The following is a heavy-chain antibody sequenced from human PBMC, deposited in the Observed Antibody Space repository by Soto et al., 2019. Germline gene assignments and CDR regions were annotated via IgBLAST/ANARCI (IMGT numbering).Heavy chain of an antibody. Sequence: EVQLVESGGGLVKPGGSLRLSCAASGFTFSTYSLSWVRQAPGKGLEWVSSISSTSTYIDYADSVKGRFTISRDNAKNSLYRKRNSRRAEDRLVYYCARAPPYCSGGSCHASDYWGQGALVTVSS. CDR2: ISSTSTYI. D-gene: IGHD2-15*01. CDR1: GFTFSTYS. V-gene: IGHV3-21*01. J-gene: IGHJ4*02. CDR3: ARAPPYCSGGSCHASDY.